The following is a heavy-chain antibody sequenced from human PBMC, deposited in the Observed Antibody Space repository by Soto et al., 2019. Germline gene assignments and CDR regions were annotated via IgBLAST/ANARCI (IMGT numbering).Heavy chain of an antibody. CDR2: ISAYNGNT. CDR3: ARDFIGYCSGGSCYPEYFQH. J-gene: IGHJ1*01. V-gene: IGHV1-18*01. Sequence: GYTFTSYGISWVRQAPGQGLEWMGWISAYNGNTNYAQKLQGRVTMTTDTYTSTAYMELRSLRSDDTAVYYCARDFIGYCSGGSCYPEYFQHCGQGTLVTVSS. D-gene: IGHD2-15*01. CDR1: GYTFTSYG.